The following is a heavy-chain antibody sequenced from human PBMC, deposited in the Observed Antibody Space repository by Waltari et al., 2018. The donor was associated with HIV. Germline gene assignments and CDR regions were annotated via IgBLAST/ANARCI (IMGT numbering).Heavy chain of an antibody. Sequence: QLQLQESGPGLVKPSETLSLTCTVSGGSISSSSYYWGWIRQPPGKGLEWIGSIYYSGSTYYNPSLKSRVTISVDTSKNQFSLKLSSVTAADTAVYYCARVSDTVPCDYWGQGTLVTVSS. CDR1: GGSISSSSYY. CDR3: ARVSDTVPCDY. CDR2: IYYSGST. D-gene: IGHD6-6*01. J-gene: IGHJ4*02. V-gene: IGHV4-39*07.